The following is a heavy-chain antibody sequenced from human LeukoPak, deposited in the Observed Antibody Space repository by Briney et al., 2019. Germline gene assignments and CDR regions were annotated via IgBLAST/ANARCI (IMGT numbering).Heavy chain of an antibody. CDR3: AKGPTVAAAGTGGFGYY. CDR2: ISGSGGRT. Sequence: GGSLRLSCAASGFTFSSYGMSWVRQAPGKGLEWVSVISGSGGRTYYADSVKGRFTISRDNSKNTLYLQMNSLRAEDTAVYYCAKGPTVAAAGTGGFGYYWGQGTLVTVSS. V-gene: IGHV3-23*01. D-gene: IGHD6-13*01. J-gene: IGHJ4*02. CDR1: GFTFSSYG.